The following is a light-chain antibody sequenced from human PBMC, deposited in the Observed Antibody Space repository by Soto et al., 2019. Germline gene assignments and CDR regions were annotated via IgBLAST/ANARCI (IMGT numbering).Light chain of an antibody. CDR3: SSYTSTNTWV. CDR2: EVS. J-gene: IGLJ3*02. Sequence: QSALTQPASVSASPGQSITISCTGTSGDVGAYNYVSWYQHHPGRTPKLIIYEVSDRPSGVSDRFSGSKSGNTASLTISGLQAEDEADYYCSSYTSTNTWVFGGGPKLTVL. V-gene: IGLV2-14*01. CDR1: SGDVGAYNY.